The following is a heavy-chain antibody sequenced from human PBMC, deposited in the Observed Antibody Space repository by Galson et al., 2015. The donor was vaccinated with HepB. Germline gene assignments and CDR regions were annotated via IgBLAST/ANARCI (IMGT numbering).Heavy chain of an antibody. Sequence: SVKVSCKASGYTFISYGFIWVRQAPGQGLEWMGWISTYNGNTKYAQKFQGRVTMTTDTSTSTAYMDLRSLRSDDTAVYYCVRDAGRYCSGASCYPGYDYWGQGTLVTVSS. J-gene: IGHJ4*02. V-gene: IGHV1-18*01. D-gene: IGHD2-15*01. CDR2: ISTYNGNT. CDR1: GYTFISYG. CDR3: VRDAGRYCSGASCYPGYDY.